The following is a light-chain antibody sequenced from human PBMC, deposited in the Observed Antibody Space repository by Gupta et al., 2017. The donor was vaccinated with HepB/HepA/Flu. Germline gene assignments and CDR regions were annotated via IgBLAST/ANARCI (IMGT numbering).Light chain of an antibody. CDR2: DVS. CDR1: SSDVGGYNY. CDR3: SSYTSSSKRV. V-gene: IGLV2-14*03. J-gene: IGLJ3*02. Sequence: QSALTQPASVSGSPGQSITIPCTGTSSDVGGYNYVSWYQQHPGKAPKLMIYDVSNRPSGVSNRFSGSKSGNTASLTISWLQAEDEADYYCSSYTSSSKRVFGGGTKLTVL.